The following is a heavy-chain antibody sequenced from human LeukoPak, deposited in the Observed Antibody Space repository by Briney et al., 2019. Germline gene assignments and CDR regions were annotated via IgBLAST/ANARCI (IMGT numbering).Heavy chain of an antibody. CDR3: AKSSSWYDYYFDY. Sequence: GGSLRLSCAASGMPFSSYAMSWVRQAPGKGLEWVSAISGSGGSTYYADSVKGRFTISRDNSKNTLYLQMNSLRAEDTAVYYCAKSSSWYDYYFDYWGQGTLVTVSS. D-gene: IGHD6-13*01. J-gene: IGHJ4*02. CDR2: ISGSGGST. V-gene: IGHV3-23*01. CDR1: GMPFSSYA.